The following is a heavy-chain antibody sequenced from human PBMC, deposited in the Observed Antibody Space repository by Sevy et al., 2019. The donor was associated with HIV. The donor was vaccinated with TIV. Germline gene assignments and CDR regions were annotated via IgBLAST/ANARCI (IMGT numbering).Heavy chain of an antibody. CDR2: IKSKTDGGTT. V-gene: IGHV3-15*01. D-gene: IGHD3-22*01. J-gene: IGHJ4*02. Sequence: GGSLRLSCAASGFTFSNAWMSWVRQAPGKGLEWVGRIKSKTDGGTTDYAAPVKGRFTISRDDSKNTRYLQMNSLKTEDTAVYYCTTEYYYDSSGYYGFDYWGQGTLVTVSS. CDR3: TTEYYYDSSGYYGFDY. CDR1: GFTFSNAW.